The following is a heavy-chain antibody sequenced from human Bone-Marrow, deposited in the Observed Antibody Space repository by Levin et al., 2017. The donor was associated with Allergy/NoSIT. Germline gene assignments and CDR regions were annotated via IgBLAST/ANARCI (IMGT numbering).Heavy chain of an antibody. Sequence: ASVKVSCKASGYTFTGYYMHWVRQAPGQGLEWMGWINPNSGGTNYAQKFQGRVTMTRDTSISTAYMELSRLRSDDTAVYYCAREVVVVPAAIRPRDYYGMDGWGQGTTVTVSS. CDR3: AREVVVVPAAIRPRDYYGMDG. J-gene: IGHJ6*02. CDR1: GYTFTGYY. V-gene: IGHV1-2*02. D-gene: IGHD2-2*02. CDR2: INPNSGGT.